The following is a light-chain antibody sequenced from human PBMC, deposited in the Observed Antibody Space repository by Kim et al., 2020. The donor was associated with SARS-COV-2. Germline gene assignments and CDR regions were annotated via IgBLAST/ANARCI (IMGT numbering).Light chain of an antibody. CDR1: SGHSNKA. Sequence: QPVLTQAPSASASLGASVKLTCTLSSGHSNKAIAWHQQQPEKGPRFLMTLNSDGSHSRGDGIPDRFSGSISGAERYLTISTLQSEDEADYYCQTWGTGIWVFGGGTQLTVL. J-gene: IGLJ3*02. CDR3: QTWGTGIWV. CDR2: LNSDGSH. V-gene: IGLV4-69*01.